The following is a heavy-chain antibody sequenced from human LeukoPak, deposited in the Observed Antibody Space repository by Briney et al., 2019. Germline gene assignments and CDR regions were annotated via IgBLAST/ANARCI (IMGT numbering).Heavy chain of an antibody. J-gene: IGHJ3*02. V-gene: IGHV2-5*02. D-gene: IGHD2-15*01. CDR1: GFSLSTSGVG. Sequence: SGPTLVEPTQTLTLTCTFSGFSLSTSGVGVGWIRQPPGKALEWLALIYWGDDKRYSPSLKSRLTITKDTSKNQVVLTMTNMDPVDTATYYCAHRGGCSGGSCYGDAFDIWGQGTMVTVSS. CDR2: IYWGDDK. CDR3: AHRGGCSGGSCYGDAFDI.